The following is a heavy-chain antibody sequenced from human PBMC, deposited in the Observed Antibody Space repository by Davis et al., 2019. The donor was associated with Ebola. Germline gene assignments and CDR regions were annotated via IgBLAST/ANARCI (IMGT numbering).Heavy chain of an antibody. CDR3: AKDRKWLVQEDYGLDV. D-gene: IGHD6-19*01. CDR2: IAGESEGGTA. J-gene: IGHJ6*02. Sequence: GESLKISCAASGFTFSNAWMSWVRQAPGKGLEWLGRIAGESEGGTADYAAAVKGRVTISRDNSRNTLYLQMDSLRAEDTAVYYCAKDRKWLVQEDYGLDVWGQGTTVTVSS. V-gene: IGHV3-15*04. CDR1: GFTFSNAW.